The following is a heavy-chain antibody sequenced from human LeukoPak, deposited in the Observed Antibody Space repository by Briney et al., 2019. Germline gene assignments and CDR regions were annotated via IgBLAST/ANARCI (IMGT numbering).Heavy chain of an antibody. CDR3: ARDPPYTTGAAFDI. CDR2: INEDGSEK. J-gene: IGHJ3*02. V-gene: IGHV3-7*01. D-gene: IGHD1-1*01. Sequence: SGGSLRLSCAASGFTFSSYWMTWVRQAPGKGLEWVADINEDGSEKHYVDSVKGRFTISRDNAKNSLYLQMNSLRAEDTAVYYCARDPPYTTGAAFDIWGQGTMVTVSS. CDR1: GFTFSSYW.